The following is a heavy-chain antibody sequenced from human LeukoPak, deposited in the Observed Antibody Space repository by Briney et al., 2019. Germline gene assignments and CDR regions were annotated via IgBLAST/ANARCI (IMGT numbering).Heavy chain of an antibody. V-gene: IGHV3-74*01. Sequence: GGALLLSCASSGFNLRGFWLRSLRQAPGKGVMWLSRFNRDGSPADYVHSGKGRFTISRDTAKSQLDLQMTSLRVKDTAVYNCARVERNGWALEYWGQGTLVTVSS. D-gene: IGHD5-24*01. J-gene: IGHJ4*02. CDR1: GFNLRGFW. CDR2: FNRDGSPA. CDR3: ARVERNGWALEY.